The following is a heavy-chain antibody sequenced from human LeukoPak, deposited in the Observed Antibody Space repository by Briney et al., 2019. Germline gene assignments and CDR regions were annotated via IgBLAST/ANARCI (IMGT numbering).Heavy chain of an antibody. D-gene: IGHD3-10*01. CDR2: MYSSGNT. CDR3: XRDLGIDYXSVDN. J-gene: IGHJ4*02. V-gene: IGHV3-53*01. Sequence: PGGSLRLSCAASGFSVSTNYMSWVRQAPGKGLEWVSVMYSSGNTYYADSVKGRFTISRDNAKNSLYLQMNSLRAEDTAVYYCXRDLGIDYXSVDNWGQGTLVTVSS. CDR1: GFSVSTNY.